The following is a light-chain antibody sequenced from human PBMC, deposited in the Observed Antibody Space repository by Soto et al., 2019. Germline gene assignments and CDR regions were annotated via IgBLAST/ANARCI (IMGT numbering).Light chain of an antibody. CDR3: QQANSSPIT. CDR1: QSISSY. J-gene: IGKJ5*01. Sequence: DIQMTQSPSSLCASCGNRVPINCRASQSISSYLNWYQQKPGKAPKLLIYAASSLQSGVPSRFSGSGSGTDFTLTISSLQPEDFETYYCQQANSSPITFGQGTRLEIK. V-gene: IGKV1-39*01. CDR2: AAS.